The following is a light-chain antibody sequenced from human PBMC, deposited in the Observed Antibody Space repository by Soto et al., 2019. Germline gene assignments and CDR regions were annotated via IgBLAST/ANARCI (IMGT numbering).Light chain of an antibody. Sequence: DSQRTQSPPSLSASVGDRVTITCRASQTISDYLHWYQQKPGKAPTLLIYGSSSLQTGVPPRFSGSGSGTEFTLTISSLQPEDFGTYYCQQTYDSLVSFGGGTKVDIK. CDR3: QQTYDSLVS. CDR2: GSS. CDR1: QTISDY. J-gene: IGKJ4*01. V-gene: IGKV1-39*01.